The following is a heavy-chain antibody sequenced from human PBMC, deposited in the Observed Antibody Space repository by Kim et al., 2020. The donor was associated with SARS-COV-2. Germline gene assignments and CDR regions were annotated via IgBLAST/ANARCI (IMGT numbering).Heavy chain of an antibody. J-gene: IGHJ4*02. CDR3: ARRYCTNGVCPDYYFDY. Sequence: SETLSLTCTVSGGSISSYYWSWIRQPPGKGLEWIGYIYYSGSTNYNPSLKSRVTISVDTSKNQFSLKLSSVTAAYTAVYYCARRYCTNGVCPDYYFDYWGQGTLVTVSS. CDR2: IYYSGST. CDR1: GGSISSYY. V-gene: IGHV4-59*01. D-gene: IGHD2-8*01.